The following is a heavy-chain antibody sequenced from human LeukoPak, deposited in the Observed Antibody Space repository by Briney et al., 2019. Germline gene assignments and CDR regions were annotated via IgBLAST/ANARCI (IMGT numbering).Heavy chain of an antibody. Sequence: GGSLRLSCAASGFTVSSNYMSWVRQAPGEGLEWVSVIYSGGSTYYADSVKGRFTISRDNSKNTLYLQLNSLRAEDTAVYYCAKDSAKKYDEYWGQGTLVTVSS. CDR1: GFTVSSNY. J-gene: IGHJ4*02. CDR3: AKDSAKKYDEY. V-gene: IGHV3-53*01. D-gene: IGHD2/OR15-2a*01. CDR2: IYSGGST.